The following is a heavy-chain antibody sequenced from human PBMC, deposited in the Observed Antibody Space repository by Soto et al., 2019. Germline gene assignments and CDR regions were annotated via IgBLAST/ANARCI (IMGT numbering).Heavy chain of an antibody. D-gene: IGHD5-12*01. J-gene: IGHJ4*02. CDR3: VKDFRGGYDWTHD. Sequence: EVQLLESGGDLVQPGGSLRLSCVASGFTFSNYAMSWVRQAPGKGLEWVSLIRGSGGPTNYADSVKGRFTVSRDNSKNMLFLQMNSLRAEDTAVYYCVKDFRGGYDWTHDWGQGTLVTVSS. V-gene: IGHV3-23*01. CDR1: GFTFSNYA. CDR2: IRGSGGPT.